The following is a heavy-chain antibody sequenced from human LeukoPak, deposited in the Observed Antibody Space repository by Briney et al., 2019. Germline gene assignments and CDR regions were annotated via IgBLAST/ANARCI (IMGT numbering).Heavy chain of an antibody. CDR3: ARGKGEGRLDAFDI. CDR2: IYTSGST. Sequence: SETLSLTCTVSGGSISSYYWSWIRQPAGKGLEWIGRIYTSGSTNYNPSLKSRVTMSVDTSKNQFSLKLSSVTAADTAVYYCARGKGEGRLDAFDIWGQGTMVTVSS. J-gene: IGHJ3*02. D-gene: IGHD1-26*01. V-gene: IGHV4-4*07. CDR1: GGSISSYY.